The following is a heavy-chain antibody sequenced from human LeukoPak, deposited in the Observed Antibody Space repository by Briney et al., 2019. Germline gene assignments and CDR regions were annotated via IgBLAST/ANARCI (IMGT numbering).Heavy chain of an antibody. CDR2: ISGSGSNT. CDR3: AKTGDYFDSTDYYRPDAFDI. D-gene: IGHD3-22*01. J-gene: IGHJ3*02. V-gene: IGHV3-23*01. CDR1: GFTFSSYA. Sequence: AGGSLRLSCAASGFTFSSYAMTWVRQAPGKGLEWVSGISGSGSNTYYADSVKGRFTISRDKSNNTLYLQMNSLRAEDTALYYCAKTGDYFDSTDYYRPDAFDIWGQGTMVTVSS.